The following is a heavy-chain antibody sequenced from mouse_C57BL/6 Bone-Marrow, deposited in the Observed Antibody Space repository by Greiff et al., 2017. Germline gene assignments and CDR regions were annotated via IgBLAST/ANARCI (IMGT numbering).Heavy chain of an antibody. J-gene: IGHJ4*01. CDR1: GYSFTDYN. V-gene: IGHV1-39*01. Sequence: EVKLMESGPELVKPGASVKISCKASGYSFTDYNMNWVKQSNGKSLEWIGVINPNYGTTSYYQKFKGKATLTVDQSSSTAYMQLNSLTSEDSAVYYCASYYVYSYAMDYGGHDTSVTGSS. D-gene: IGHD2-9*01. CDR3: ASYYVYSYAMDY. CDR2: INPNYGTT.